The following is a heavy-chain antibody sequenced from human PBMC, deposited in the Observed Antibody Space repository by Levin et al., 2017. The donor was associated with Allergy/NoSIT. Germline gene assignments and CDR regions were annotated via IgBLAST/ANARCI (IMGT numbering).Heavy chain of an antibody. J-gene: IGHJ3*02. Sequence: PSETLSLTCTVSGGSISSGDYYWSWIRQPPGKGLEWIGYIYYSGSTYYNPSLKSRVTISVDTSKNQFSLKLSSVTAADTAVYYCAGDIAAAGTGAFDIWGQGTMVTVSS. V-gene: IGHV4-30-4*01. CDR2: IYYSGST. CDR3: AGDIAAAGTGAFDI. CDR1: GGSISSGDYY. D-gene: IGHD6-13*01.